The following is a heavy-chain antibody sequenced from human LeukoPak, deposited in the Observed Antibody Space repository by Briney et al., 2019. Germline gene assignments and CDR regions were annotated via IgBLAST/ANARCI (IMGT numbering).Heavy chain of an antibody. V-gene: IGHV3-74*01. D-gene: IGHD5-24*01. CDR1: GFTFTNYW. CDR2: IDIDGTGT. J-gene: IGHJ4*02. CDR3: AKGLPATFGY. Sequence: WGSLRLSCAASGFTFTNYWMHWVRQAPGRGLVWVSRIDIDGTGTSYADSVKGRFTISRDNSKNTLYLQMNSLRAEDTAVYYCAKGLPATFGYWGQGTLVTVSS.